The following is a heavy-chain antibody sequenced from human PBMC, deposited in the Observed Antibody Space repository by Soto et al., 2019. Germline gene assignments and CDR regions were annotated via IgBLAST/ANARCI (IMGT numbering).Heavy chain of an antibody. CDR3: ARPDSSDRDVFHI. CDR2: IHYSGST. D-gene: IGHD3-22*01. V-gene: IGHV4-30-4*01. Sequence: LSLTCTGSGGSISSGDYYWSWIRQPPGKGLEWIGYIHYSGSTYYNPSLKSRVTISVDTSKNQFSLKLSSVTAADTAVYYCARPDSSDRDVFHIWGQAIMVTVSS. CDR1: GGSISSGDYY. J-gene: IGHJ3*02.